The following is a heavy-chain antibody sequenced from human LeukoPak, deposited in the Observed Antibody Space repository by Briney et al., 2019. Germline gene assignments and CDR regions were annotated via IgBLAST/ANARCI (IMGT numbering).Heavy chain of an antibody. CDR3: ARLDCISDTCYNY. D-gene: IGHD2-21*01. V-gene: IGHV4-59*08. J-gene: IGHJ4*02. CDR2: INYSGNS. CDR1: GDSIRTDY. Sequence: SETLSLTCIVSGDSIRTDYWSWIRQSPGKRLEWIGYINYSGNSDYNPSLKSRVTISVDRSKKQVSLRMRSVTAADTAVYYCARLDCISDTCYNYWALGALVTVSS.